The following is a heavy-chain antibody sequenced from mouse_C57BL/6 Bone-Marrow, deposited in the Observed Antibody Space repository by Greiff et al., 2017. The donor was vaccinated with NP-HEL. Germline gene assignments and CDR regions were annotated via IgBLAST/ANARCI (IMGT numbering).Heavy chain of an antibody. CDR3: TTPRQLRLRGY. CDR1: GFNIKDDY. CDR2: IYPENGDT. J-gene: IGHJ2*01. D-gene: IGHD3-2*02. Sequence: VQLQQSGAELVRPGASVKLFCTASGFNIKDDYMHWVKQRPEQGLEWIGWIYPENGDTEYASKFQGKATITADTSSNTAYLQLSSLTSEDTAVYYCTTPRQLRLRGYWGQGTTLTVSS. V-gene: IGHV14-4*01.